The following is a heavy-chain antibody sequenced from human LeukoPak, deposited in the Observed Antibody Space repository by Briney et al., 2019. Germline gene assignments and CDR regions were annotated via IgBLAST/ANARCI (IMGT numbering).Heavy chain of an antibody. Sequence: GGSLRLSCAASGFTVSSNYMSWVRQAPGKGLEWVSVIYSGGSTYYADSVKGRFTISRDNSKNTLYLQMNSLRAEDTAMYYCIPDVLDMITFGLDVWGQGTMVTVSS. J-gene: IGHJ3*01. V-gene: IGHV3-53*01. CDR3: IPDVLDMITFGLDV. CDR2: IYSGGST. D-gene: IGHD3-16*01. CDR1: GFTVSSNY.